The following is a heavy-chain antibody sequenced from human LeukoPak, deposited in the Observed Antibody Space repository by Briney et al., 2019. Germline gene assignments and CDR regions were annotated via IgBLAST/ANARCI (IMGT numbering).Heavy chain of an antibody. CDR1: GFIFSTYA. D-gene: IGHD3-22*01. V-gene: IGHV3-23*01. CDR2: ISGSDGST. J-gene: IGHJ4*02. CDR3: AKGMMVVPITVFDN. Sequence: GGSLRLSCAASGFIFSTYAMSWVRQAPGKGLEWVSVISGSDGSTYYADSVKGRFTISRDNSKNTLYQQMNSLRAEDTAVYYCAKGMMVVPITVFDNWGQGTLVTVSS.